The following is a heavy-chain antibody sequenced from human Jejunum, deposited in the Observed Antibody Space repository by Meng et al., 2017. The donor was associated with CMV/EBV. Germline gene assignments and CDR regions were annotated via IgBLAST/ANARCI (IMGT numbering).Heavy chain of an antibody. V-gene: IGHV1-2*02. J-gene: IGHJ4*02. D-gene: IGHD5-12*01. Sequence: SGYTCTGYYMHGVRQAPGQGLEWMGWINPNSGGTNYAQKFQGRVTMTRDTSISTAYMELSRLRSDDTAVYYCATSSSGFDFWTDYWGQGTRVTVSS. CDR3: ATSSSGFDFWTDY. CDR2: INPNSGGT. CDR1: GYTCTGYY.